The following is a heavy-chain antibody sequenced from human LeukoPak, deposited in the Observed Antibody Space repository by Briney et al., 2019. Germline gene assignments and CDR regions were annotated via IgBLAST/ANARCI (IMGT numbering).Heavy chain of an antibody. CDR3: AKDLEYGGNYYFDY. CDR2: ISGSGGST. J-gene: IGHJ4*02. D-gene: IGHD4-23*01. Sequence: GGSLRLSCAASGFTFSSYAMSWVRLAPGKGLEWVSAISGSGGSTNYADSVKGRFTISRDNSKNTLYLQMNSLRAEDTAVYYCAKDLEYGGNYYFDYWGQGTLVTVSS. CDR1: GFTFSSYA. V-gene: IGHV3-23*01.